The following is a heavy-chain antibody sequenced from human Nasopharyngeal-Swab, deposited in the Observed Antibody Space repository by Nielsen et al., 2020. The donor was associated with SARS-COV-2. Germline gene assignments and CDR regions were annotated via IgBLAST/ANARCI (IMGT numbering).Heavy chain of an antibody. CDR3: ARHLSWWLVTSYYFDY. J-gene: IGHJ4*02. CDR2: IYHSGST. V-gene: IGHV4-30-2*03. Sequence: SETLSLTCTVSGGSISSGGYSWSWIRQPPGKGLEWIGYIYHSGSTYYNPSLKSRVTISVDTSKNQFSLKLSSVTAADTAVYYCARHLSWWLVTSYYFDYWGQGTLVTVSS. D-gene: IGHD6-19*01. CDR1: GGSISSGGYS.